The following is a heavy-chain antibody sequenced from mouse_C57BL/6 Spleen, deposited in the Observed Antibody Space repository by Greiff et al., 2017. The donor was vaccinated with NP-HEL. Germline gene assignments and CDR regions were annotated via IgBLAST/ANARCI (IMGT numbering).Heavy chain of an antibody. V-gene: IGHV1-74*01. Sequence: QVQLQQPGAELVKPGASVKVSCKASGYTFTSYWMHWVKQRPGQGLEWIGKIHPSDSDTNYNEKFKGKATLTVDKSSSTAYMQLSSLTSEDSAVYYCAANSCSNLDGLAYWGQGTLVTVSA. CDR2: IHPSDSDT. J-gene: IGHJ3*01. D-gene: IGHD2-5*01. CDR3: AANSCSNLDGLAY. CDR1: GYTFTSYW.